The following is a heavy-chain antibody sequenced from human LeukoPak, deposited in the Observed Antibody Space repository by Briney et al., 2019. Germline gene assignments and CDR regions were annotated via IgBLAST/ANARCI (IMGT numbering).Heavy chain of an antibody. V-gene: IGHV2-5*02. J-gene: IGHJ5*02. Sequence: VSGPTLVKPTQTLTLTCTSSGFSLSTSEVGVGWIRQPPGKALEWLGIIYWDDDKRYSPSLKSRLTLINGTSKNQVVLTIINMEPVDTATYYCAHRGTKNWCDPWGQGTLVTVSS. CDR1: GFSLSTSEVG. CDR3: AHRGTKNWCDP. CDR2: IYWDDDK.